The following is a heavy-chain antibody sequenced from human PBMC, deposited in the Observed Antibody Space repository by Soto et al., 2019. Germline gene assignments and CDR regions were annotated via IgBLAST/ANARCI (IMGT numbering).Heavy chain of an antibody. V-gene: IGHV1-3*01. CDR3: ARGPELRYFDWLLGFDY. J-gene: IGHJ4*02. Sequence: ASVKVSCKASGYTFTSYAMHWVRQAPGQRLEWMGWINAGNGNTKYAQKFQGRVTITRDTSASTAYMELSSLRSDDTAVYYCARGPELRYFDWLLGFDYWGQGTLVTVSS. CDR2: INAGNGNT. D-gene: IGHD3-9*01. CDR1: GYTFTSYA.